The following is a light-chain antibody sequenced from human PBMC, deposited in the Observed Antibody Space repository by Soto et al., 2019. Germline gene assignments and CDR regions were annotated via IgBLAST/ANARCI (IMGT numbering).Light chain of an antibody. CDR2: EVS. V-gene: IGLV2-8*01. J-gene: IGLJ1*01. Sequence: QSVLTQPPSASGSPGQSGTISCTGTSSDVGGYNYVSWYQQHPGKAPKLMIYEVSNRPSGVPDRFSGSKSGNTASLTVSGLQAEDEADYYCSSYAGSNNFVFGTGTKVTVL. CDR3: SSYAGSNNFV. CDR1: SSDVGGYNY.